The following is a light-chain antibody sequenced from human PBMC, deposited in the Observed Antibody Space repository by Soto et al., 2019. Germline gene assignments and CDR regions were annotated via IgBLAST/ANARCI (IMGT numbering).Light chain of an antibody. CDR2: STD. V-gene: IGLV1-44*01. Sequence: QSVLTQPPSASGTPGQRVTISCSGSDSDIGSHAVDWYQQFPGTAPKLLIYSTDQRPSGVSDRFSGSKSGTSASLAISRLQSGDEADYYCATWADSVNGVVIGGGTKVTVL. J-gene: IGLJ2*01. CDR1: DSDIGSHA. CDR3: ATWADSVNGVV.